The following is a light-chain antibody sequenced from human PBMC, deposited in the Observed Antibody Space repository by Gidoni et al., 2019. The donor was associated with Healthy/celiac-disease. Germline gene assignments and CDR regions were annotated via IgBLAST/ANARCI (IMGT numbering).Light chain of an antibody. V-gene: IGLV2-11*01. CDR2: DVS. CDR3: CSYAGSYTLV. CDR1: SSDVGGYNY. J-gene: IGLJ2*01. Sequence: QSALTQPRSVSGSPGQSVTISCTGTSSDVGGYNYVPWYQQHPGKAPKLMIYDVSKRPSGGPDRFSGSPSGTPASLTISGLQAEDEADYYCCSYAGSYTLVFGGGTKLTVL.